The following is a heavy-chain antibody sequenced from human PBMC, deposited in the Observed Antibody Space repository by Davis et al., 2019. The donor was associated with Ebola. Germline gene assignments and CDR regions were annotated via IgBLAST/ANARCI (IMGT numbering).Heavy chain of an antibody. V-gene: IGHV1/OR15-1*04. CDR1: GYIFIHYY. CDR3: TMSGSRFDY. J-gene: IGHJ4*02. CDR2: INPNTGGA. Sequence: AASVKVSCKASGYIFIHYYLHWVRQAPGRGLQWMGRINPNTGGADYAQKFQGRVTMTRDTSTSTVYMELSSLRSEDTAVYYCTMSGSRFDYWGQGTLVTVSS. D-gene: IGHD1-26*01.